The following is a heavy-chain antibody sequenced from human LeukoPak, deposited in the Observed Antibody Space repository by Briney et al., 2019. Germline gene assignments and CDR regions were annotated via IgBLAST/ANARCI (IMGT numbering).Heavy chain of an antibody. J-gene: IGHJ5*02. CDR1: GGSISSYY. CDR2: IYYGGST. V-gene: IGHV4-59*01. D-gene: IGHD6-19*01. Sequence: SETLSLTCTVSGGSISSYYWSWIRQPPGKGLEWIGYIYYGGSTNYNPSLKSRVTISVDTSKDQFSLKLSSVTAADTAVYYCAREGPARYSSGLRWFDPWGQXTLLTVSS. CDR3: AREGPARYSSGLRWFDP.